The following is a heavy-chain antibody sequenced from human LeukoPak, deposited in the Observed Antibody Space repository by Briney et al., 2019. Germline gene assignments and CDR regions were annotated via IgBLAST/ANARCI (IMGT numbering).Heavy chain of an antibody. CDR2: INPSGGST. CDR1: GYTFTSYY. J-gene: IGHJ4*02. D-gene: IGHD2-2*01. CDR3: ARAYCSSTSCYANYFDY. Sequence: EASVKVSCKASGYTFTSYYMHWVRQAPRQGLEWMGIINPSGGSTSYAQKFQGRVTMTRDTSTSTVYMELSSLRSEDTAVYYCARAYCSSTSCYANYFDYWGQGTLVTVSS. V-gene: IGHV1-46*01.